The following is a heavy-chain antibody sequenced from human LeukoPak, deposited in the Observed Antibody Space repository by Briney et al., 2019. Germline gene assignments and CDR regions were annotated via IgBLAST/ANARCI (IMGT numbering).Heavy chain of an antibody. CDR3: ARHGNPISSSWTYQFDY. Sequence: SETLSLTCTVSGGSISSNSYYWGWIRQPPGRGLEWIGNIYYSGSTNYNPSLKSRVTISVDTSKNQFSLKLSSVTAADTAVYYCARHGNPISSSWTYQFDYWGQGTLVTVSS. CDR2: IYYSGST. D-gene: IGHD6-13*01. CDR1: GGSISSNSYY. V-gene: IGHV4-39*01. J-gene: IGHJ4*02.